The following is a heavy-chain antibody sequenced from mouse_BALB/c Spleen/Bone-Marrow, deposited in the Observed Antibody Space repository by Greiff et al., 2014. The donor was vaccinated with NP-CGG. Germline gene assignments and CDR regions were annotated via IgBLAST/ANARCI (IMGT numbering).Heavy chain of an antibody. CDR1: GITFSSFG. Sequence: DVQLVESGGGLVQPGGSRKLFCAASGITFSSFGMHWVRQAPEKGLEWVAYISSGSSTIYYADTVKGRFTISRDNPKNTLFLQMTSLRSEDTAMYYCARDYGYAMDYWGQGTSVTVSS. D-gene: IGHD1-1*01. CDR2: ISSGSSTI. J-gene: IGHJ4*01. CDR3: ARDYGYAMDY. V-gene: IGHV5-17*02.